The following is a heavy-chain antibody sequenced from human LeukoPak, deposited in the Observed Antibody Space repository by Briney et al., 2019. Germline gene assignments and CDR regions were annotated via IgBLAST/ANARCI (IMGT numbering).Heavy chain of an antibody. D-gene: IGHD3-16*02. J-gene: IGHJ4*02. Sequence: WGSLRLSCAASGFTFSNAWMSWVRQAPGKGREWVGRIKSKTDGGTTDYAAPVKGRFTISRDDSKNTLYLQMNSLKTEDTAVYYCTTGVMITFGGVIVFDYWGQGTLVTVSS. CDR1: GFTFSNAW. CDR2: IKSKTDGGTT. CDR3: TTGVMITFGGVIVFDY. V-gene: IGHV3-15*01.